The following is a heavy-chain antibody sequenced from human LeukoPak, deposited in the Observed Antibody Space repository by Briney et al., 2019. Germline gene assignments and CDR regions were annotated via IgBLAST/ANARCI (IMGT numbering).Heavy chain of an antibody. CDR2: IDSGGGT. CDR1: GFTVSSNY. CDR3: ARTPYYYDSSGYYRAHYYYYYGMDV. D-gene: IGHD3-22*01. J-gene: IGHJ6*02. Sequence: GGSLRLSCAASGFTVSSNYMSWVRQAPGEGVEWISIIDSGGGTYYADSVKGRFTISRDNSKNTLYLQMNSLRAEDTAVYYCARTPYYYDSSGYYRAHYYYYYGMDVWGQGTTVTVSS. V-gene: IGHV3-53*01.